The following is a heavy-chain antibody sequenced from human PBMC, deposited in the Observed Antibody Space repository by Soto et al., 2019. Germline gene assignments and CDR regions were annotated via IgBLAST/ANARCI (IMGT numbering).Heavy chain of an antibody. V-gene: IGHV4-4*02. Sequence: QVQLQESGLGLVKPSGTLSLTCAVSGDSTSNSNWWSWVRQPPGKGLEWIGEVHYSGSTNYNPSLKSRVSISVDTSKNQFSLKLSSVTAADTAVYYCARRIYGDWYFDLWGRGTLVTVTS. CDR2: VHYSGST. D-gene: IGHD3-16*01. CDR3: ARRIYGDWYFDL. J-gene: IGHJ2*01. CDR1: GDSTSNSNW.